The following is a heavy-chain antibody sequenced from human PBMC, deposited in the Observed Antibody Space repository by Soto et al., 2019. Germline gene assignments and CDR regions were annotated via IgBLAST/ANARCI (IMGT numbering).Heavy chain of an antibody. J-gene: IGHJ6*02. CDR3: ARSPYCSSTSCPRMDV. CDR1: GYTFTGYY. Sequence: ASVKVSCKASGYTFTGYYMHWVRQAPGQGLEWMGWINPNSGGTNYAQKFQGRVTMTRDTSISTAYMELSRLRSDDTAVYYCARSPYCSSTSCPRMDVWGQGTTVTVSS. V-gene: IGHV1-2*02. D-gene: IGHD2-2*01. CDR2: INPNSGGT.